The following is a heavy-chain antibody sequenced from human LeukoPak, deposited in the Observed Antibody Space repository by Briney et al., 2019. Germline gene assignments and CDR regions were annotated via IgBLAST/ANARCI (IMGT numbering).Heavy chain of an antibody. D-gene: IGHD5-24*01. CDR1: GGSISSYY. V-gene: IGHV4-59*01. J-gene: IGHJ6*03. CDR2: IYYSGST. CDR3: ARGDGYSYDPYYYYMDV. Sequence: PSETLSLTCTVSGGSISSYYWSWIRQPPGKGLEWIGYIYYSGSTNYNPSLKSRVTISVDTSKNQFSLKLSSVTAADTAVYYCARGDGYSYDPYYYYMDVWGKGTTVTVSS.